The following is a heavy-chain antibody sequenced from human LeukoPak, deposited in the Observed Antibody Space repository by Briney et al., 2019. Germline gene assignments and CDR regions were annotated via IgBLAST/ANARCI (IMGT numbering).Heavy chain of an antibody. D-gene: IGHD3-22*01. Sequence: GGSLRLSCAASGFTFTRYWMSWVRQAPGKGLEWVAVINQDGSEKYYVDSVKGRFTISRDNTQNSLYLQMNSLRAEDTAVYYCARGPYYYDSSGYYYSYYFDYWGQGTLVTVSS. V-gene: IGHV3-7*03. CDR1: GFTFTRYW. CDR3: ARGPYYYDSSGYYYSYYFDY. CDR2: INQDGSEK. J-gene: IGHJ4*02.